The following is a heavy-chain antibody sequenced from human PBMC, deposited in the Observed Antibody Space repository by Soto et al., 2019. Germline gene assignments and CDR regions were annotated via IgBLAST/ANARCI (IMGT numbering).Heavy chain of an antibody. J-gene: IGHJ4*02. Sequence: EVQLLESGGGLVQPGGSLRLSCAASGFTFSSYAMRWVRQAPVKGLEWVSAISGSGGSTYYADSVKGRFTISRDNSKNTLYLQMNSLRTEDTVVYYCARRRSASDYDYWGQGTLVTVSS. V-gene: IGHV3-23*01. CDR1: GFTFSSYA. CDR3: ARRRSASDYDY. CDR2: ISGSGGST. D-gene: IGHD1-26*01.